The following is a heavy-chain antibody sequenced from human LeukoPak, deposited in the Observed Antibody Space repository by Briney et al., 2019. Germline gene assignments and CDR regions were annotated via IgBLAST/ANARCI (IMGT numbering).Heavy chain of an antibody. CDR1: GFSLSTSGVG. CDR2: IYWDDDK. V-gene: IGHV2-5*02. J-gene: IGHJ3*02. Sequence: SGPTLVNPTQTLTLTCTFSGFSLSTSGVGVGWIRQPPGKALEWLALIYWDDDKRYRPSLKTRLTITKDTSRSQVVLTMTNVDPVDTATNYCAHSVSARTKGAFDIWGLGTMVIVSS. D-gene: IGHD6-6*01. CDR3: AHSVSARTKGAFDI.